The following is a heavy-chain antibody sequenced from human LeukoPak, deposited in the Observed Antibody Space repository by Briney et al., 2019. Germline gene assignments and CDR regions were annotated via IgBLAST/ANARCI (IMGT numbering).Heavy chain of an antibody. CDR3: ARIPPSRIAARPSYYYMDV. J-gene: IGHJ6*03. Sequence: PSETLSLTCTVSGGSISSYYWSWIRQPPGKGLEWIGYIYYSGSTNYNPSLKSRVTISVDTSKNQFSLKLSSVTAADTAVYYCARIPPSRIAARPSYYYMDVWGKGTTVTVSS. V-gene: IGHV4-59*01. D-gene: IGHD6-6*01. CDR1: GGSISSYY. CDR2: IYYSGST.